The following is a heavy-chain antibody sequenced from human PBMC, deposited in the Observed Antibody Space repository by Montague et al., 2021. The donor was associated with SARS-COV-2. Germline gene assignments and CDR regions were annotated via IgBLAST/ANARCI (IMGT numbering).Heavy chain of an antibody. CDR2: IQTGSDYI. CDR1: GFTFSDSS. J-gene: IGHJ4*02. Sequence: SLRLSCAASGFTFSDSSMTWVRQAPGKGLEWVSTIQTGSDYIYYAESLKGRFTVSRDDAQNSLFLQMNGLTADDTAVYYCARDNSGWSSDNWGQGTLVTVSS. CDR3: ARDNSGWSSDN. D-gene: IGHD6-13*01. V-gene: IGHV3-21*01.